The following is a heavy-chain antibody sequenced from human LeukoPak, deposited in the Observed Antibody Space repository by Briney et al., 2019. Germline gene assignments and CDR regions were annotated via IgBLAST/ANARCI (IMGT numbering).Heavy chain of an antibody. CDR3: AKAPGDYFDYGLDV. J-gene: IGHJ6*02. CDR1: GFTFRRYA. Sequence: SGGSLRHSCTASGFTFRRYAMTWVRQAPGKGLEWLSCSGSGNNAYYADSVKGRFTVSRDNSKNTLYLQMNSLRAQDTAVYYCAKAPGDYFDYGLDVWGQGTTVTVSS. D-gene: IGHD1-26*01. V-gene: IGHV3-23*01. CDR2: SGSGNNA.